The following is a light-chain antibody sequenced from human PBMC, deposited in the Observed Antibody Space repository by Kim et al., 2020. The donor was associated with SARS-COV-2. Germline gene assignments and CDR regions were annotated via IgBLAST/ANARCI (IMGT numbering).Light chain of an antibody. CDR1: QSLVYTNGNTY. V-gene: IGKV2-30*01. J-gene: IGKJ2*03. CDR2: KVS. CDR3: MQGTHWPYS. Sequence: DVVMTQSPLSLPVTLGQPASISCRSSQSLVYTNGNTYLHWFQQRPGQSPRRLIYKVSTRDSGVPDRFSGSGSGTEFTLKISRVEAEDVGIYYCMQGTHWPYSFGQGTKVDIK.